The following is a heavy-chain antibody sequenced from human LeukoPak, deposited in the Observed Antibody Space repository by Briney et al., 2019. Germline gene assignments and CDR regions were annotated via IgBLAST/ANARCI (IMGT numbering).Heavy chain of an antibody. D-gene: IGHD1-14*01. V-gene: IGHV3-30-3*01. CDR1: GFTFSSYA. CDR2: ISYDGSNK. J-gene: IGHJ6*02. Sequence: GRSLRLSCAASGFTFSSYAMHWVRQAPGKGLEWVAVISYDGSNKYYADSVKGRFTISRDNSKNTLYLQMNSLRAEDTAVYYCARDKKPHHTPFQYGMDVWGQGTTVTVSS. CDR3: ARDKKPHHTPFQYGMDV.